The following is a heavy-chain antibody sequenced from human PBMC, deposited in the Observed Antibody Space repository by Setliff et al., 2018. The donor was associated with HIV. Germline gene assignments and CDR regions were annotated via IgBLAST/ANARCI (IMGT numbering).Heavy chain of an antibody. CDR3: ARHDGLRSVHGAFDI. CDR1: NYTFTTYG. CDR2: ISTYNDNT. Sequence: ASVKVSCKASNYTFTTYGISWVRQAPGQGLEWMGWISTYNDNTNYAQKLQGRVTMTTETSTSTAYMELRSLRTDDTAVYYCARHDGLRSVHGAFDIWGQGTMVTVSS. V-gene: IGHV1-18*01. D-gene: IGHD4-17*01. J-gene: IGHJ3*02.